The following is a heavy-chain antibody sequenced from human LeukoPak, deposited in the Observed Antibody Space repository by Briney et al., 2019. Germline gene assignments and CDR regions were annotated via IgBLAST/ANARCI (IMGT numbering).Heavy chain of an antibody. CDR3: ARGGYCSSSNCFANAFDI. D-gene: IGHD2-2*01. CDR1: GFTFSNYT. V-gene: IGHV3-64*04. J-gene: IGHJ3*02. CDR2: ISSNGGST. Sequence: GGSLRLSCSASGFTFSNYTMHWVRQAPGKGLEYVSSISSNGGSTYSADSVKGRFTISRDNAKNSLFLQMNSLRDEDTSVYYCARGGYCSSSNCFANAFDIWGQGTMVTVSS.